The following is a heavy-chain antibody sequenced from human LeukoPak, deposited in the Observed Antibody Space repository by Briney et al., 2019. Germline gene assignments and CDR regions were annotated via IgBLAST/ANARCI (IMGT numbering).Heavy chain of an antibody. Sequence: ASVKVSCKASGYIVTSYDINWVRQATGQGLEWMGWMNPNSGNAAYAQKFQGRVTMTRNTSISTAYMELSSLRSEDTAVYYCARGFRRDYRNFDFERYFDSWGQGTLVTVSS. CDR3: ARGFRRDYRNFDFERYFDS. CDR1: GYIVTSYD. D-gene: IGHD3-9*01. V-gene: IGHV1-8*01. CDR2: MNPNSGNA. J-gene: IGHJ4*02.